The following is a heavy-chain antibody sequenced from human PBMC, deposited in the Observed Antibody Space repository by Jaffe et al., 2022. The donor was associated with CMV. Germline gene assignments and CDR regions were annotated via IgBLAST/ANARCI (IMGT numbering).Heavy chain of an antibody. CDR2: INPSGGTT. CDR3: ARGFNYGTDFDY. D-gene: IGHD3-10*01. CDR1: GYTFTSYY. Sequence: QVQLVQSGAEVKKPGASVKVSCKASGYTFTSYYIHWVRQAPGQGLEWMGMINPSGGTTAYAQKFQGRVTVTSDTSTSTVYMELSSLRSEDTAVYYCARGFNYGTDFDYWGQGTLVTVSS. V-gene: IGHV1-46*01. J-gene: IGHJ4*02.